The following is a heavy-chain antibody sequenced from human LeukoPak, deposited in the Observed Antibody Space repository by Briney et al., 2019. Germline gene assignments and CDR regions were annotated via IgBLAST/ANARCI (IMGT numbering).Heavy chain of an antibody. CDR1: GGSISSYY. D-gene: IGHD3-9*01. V-gene: IGHV4-59*01. J-gene: IGHJ2*01. CDR2: TSYSGST. Sequence: SETLSLTCTVSGGSISSYYWSWIRQPPGKRLEWIGYTSYSGSTDYNPSLKCRVTMSVDTSKNQFSLKLSSVTAADTAVYYCGRRTYYDTLTGYTYWYFDLWGRGTLVTASS. CDR3: GRRTYYDTLTGYTYWYFDL.